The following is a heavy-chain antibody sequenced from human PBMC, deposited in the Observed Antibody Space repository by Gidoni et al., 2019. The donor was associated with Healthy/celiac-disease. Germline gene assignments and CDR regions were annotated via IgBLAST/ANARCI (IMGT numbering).Heavy chain of an antibody. J-gene: IGHJ4*02. CDR2: IYYSGST. Sequence: QVRLQESGPGLVTPSETLSLTCTVSGGSISSYYWSWIRQPPGKGLEWIGYIYYSGSTNYNPSLKSRVTISVDTSKNQFSLKLSSVTAADTAVYYCARGGAITVVRGAIDYWGQGTLVTVSS. D-gene: IGHD3-10*01. V-gene: IGHV4-59*01. CDR3: ARGGAITVVRGAIDY. CDR1: GGSISSYY.